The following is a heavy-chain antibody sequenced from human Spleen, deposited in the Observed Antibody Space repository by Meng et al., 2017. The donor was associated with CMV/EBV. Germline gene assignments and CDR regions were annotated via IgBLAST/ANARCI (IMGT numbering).Heavy chain of an antibody. D-gene: IGHD6-13*01. CDR3: ARVVEGGQQLEL. Sequence: QVQLGQAGAGGKKPGSSVKVSCKASGGTFSSYAISWVRQAPGQGLEWMGGIIPIFGTANYAQKFQGRVTITADESTSTAYMELSSLRSEDTAVYYCARVVEGGQQLELWGQGTLVTVSS. CDR1: GGTFSSYA. V-gene: IGHV1-69*12. CDR2: IIPIFGTA. J-gene: IGHJ4*02.